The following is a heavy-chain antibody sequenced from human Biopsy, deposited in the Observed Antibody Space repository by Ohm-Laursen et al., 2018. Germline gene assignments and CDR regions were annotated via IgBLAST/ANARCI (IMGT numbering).Heavy chain of an antibody. J-gene: IGHJ2*01. Sequence: SETLSLTCTVSGGSISSYYWSWIRQPPGKGLEWIGYIYYTGSTNYNPSLKSRVTISVDTSMNPLSLRLTSGTAADTAVYYCARHAPSYSGSYWRYFDLWGRGTLVTVSS. CDR2: IYYTGST. CDR1: GGSISSYY. D-gene: IGHD1-26*01. V-gene: IGHV4-59*08. CDR3: ARHAPSYSGSYWRYFDL.